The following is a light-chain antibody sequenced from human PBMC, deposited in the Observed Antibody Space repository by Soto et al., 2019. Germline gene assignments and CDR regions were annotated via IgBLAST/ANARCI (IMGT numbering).Light chain of an antibody. CDR3: MQARQPRT. V-gene: IGKV2-28*01. J-gene: IGKJ1*01. CDR2: VGS. CDR1: QSLLHRNGYYS. Sequence: DVALTLSPLSLPVTPGEPASITCRSSQSLLHRNGYYSLDWYLQKPGQSPQLLIYVGSNRASGVPDRFSGSRAGTDFTLKISIVEDEDVRVYCCMQARQPRTFGQGTKVAIK.